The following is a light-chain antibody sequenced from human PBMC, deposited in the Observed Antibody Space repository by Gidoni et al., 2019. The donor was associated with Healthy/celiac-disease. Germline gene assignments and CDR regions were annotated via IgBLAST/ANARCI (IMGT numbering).Light chain of an antibody. Sequence: DIQMTQSPSTLSASVGDRVTITCRASQSISSWLAWYQQKPGKAPKLLIYDASSLESGVPSRFSGSGSGTEFTLPISSLQPDDFATYYCQQYNSYLFGGGTKVEIK. CDR3: QQYNSYL. J-gene: IGKJ4*01. CDR2: DAS. CDR1: QSISSW. V-gene: IGKV1-5*01.